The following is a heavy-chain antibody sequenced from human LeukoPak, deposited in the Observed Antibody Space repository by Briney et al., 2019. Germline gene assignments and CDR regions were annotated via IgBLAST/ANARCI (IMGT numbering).Heavy chain of an antibody. CDR2: ISGSGGST. J-gene: IGHJ4*02. Sequence: SGGSLRLSCAASGFTFSSYAMSWVRQAPGKGLEWVSAISGSGGSTYYADSVKGRFTISRDNSKNTLYLQMNSLRAEDTAVYYCARVTYGSGSYWGQGTLVTVSS. V-gene: IGHV3-23*01. CDR1: GFTFSSYA. CDR3: ARVTYGSGSY. D-gene: IGHD3-10*01.